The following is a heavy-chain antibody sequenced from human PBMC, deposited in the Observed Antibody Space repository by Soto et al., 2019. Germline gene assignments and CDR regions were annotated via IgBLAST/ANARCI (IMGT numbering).Heavy chain of an antibody. CDR2: ISHSGNT. CDR3: ARETPVGHTRPYCFDY. Sequence: QVQLQESGPGLVKPSETLSLTCTVSGGSVSSGSFYWSWIRQPPGKGLEWIGYISHSGNTNYNPPLKGRVTISLDTSKNQFSLKLSSVTAADTAVYYCARETPVGHTRPYCFDYWGQGTLVTVSS. J-gene: IGHJ4*02. CDR1: GGSVSSGSFY. V-gene: IGHV4-61*01.